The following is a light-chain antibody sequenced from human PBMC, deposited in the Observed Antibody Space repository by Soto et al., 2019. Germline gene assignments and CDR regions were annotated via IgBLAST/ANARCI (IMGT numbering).Light chain of an antibody. Sequence: IVMTQSPGTLSVSPGERATLSCRASQNIGNKVGWYQQKPGQAPRLLIYGASTRATGIPARFSGSGSGTEFSLPITSLQYEDYAVYYCQEHNFWHPITFGGGTKVEIK. J-gene: IGKJ4*01. CDR1: QNIGNK. CDR3: QEHNFWHPIT. CDR2: GAS. V-gene: IGKV3-15*01.